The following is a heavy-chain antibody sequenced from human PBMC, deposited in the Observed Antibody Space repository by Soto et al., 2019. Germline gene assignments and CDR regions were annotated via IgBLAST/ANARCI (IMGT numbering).Heavy chain of an antibody. CDR1: GGSISSGGYS. CDR2: IYHSGST. CDR3: ARGDNTAIVTPRGYSYGIFDY. V-gene: IGHV4-30-2*01. D-gene: IGHD5-18*01. J-gene: IGHJ4*02. Sequence: QLQLQESGSGLVKPSQTLSLTCAVSGGSISSGGYSWSWIRQPPGKGLEWIGYIYHSGSTYYNPSLKSRVTISVDRSKNQFSLKLSSVTAADTAVYYCARGDNTAIVTPRGYSYGIFDYWGQGTLVTVSS.